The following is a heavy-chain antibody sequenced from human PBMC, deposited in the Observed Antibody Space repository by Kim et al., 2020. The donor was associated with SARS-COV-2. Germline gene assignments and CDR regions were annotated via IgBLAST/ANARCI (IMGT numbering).Heavy chain of an antibody. J-gene: IGHJ5*02. CDR3: ARGGIVVVPAADAQGGWFDP. Sequence: ASVKVSCKASGYTFTSYAMHWVRQAPGQRLEWMGWINAGNGNTKYSQKFQGRVTITRDTSASTAYMELSSLRSEDTAVYYCARGGIVVVPAADAQGGWFDPWGQGTLVTVSS. D-gene: IGHD2-2*01. V-gene: IGHV1-3*01. CDR2: INAGNGNT. CDR1: GYTFTSYA.